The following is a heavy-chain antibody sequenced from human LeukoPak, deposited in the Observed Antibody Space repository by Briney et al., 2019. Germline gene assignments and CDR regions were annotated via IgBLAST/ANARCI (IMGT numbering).Heavy chain of an antibody. J-gene: IGHJ6*02. D-gene: IGHD6-19*01. Sequence: ASVKVSCKASGYTFTSYDINWVRQAPGQGLEWMGWMNPNSGNTGYAQKFQGRVTMTRNTSISTAYMELSSLRSEDTAVYYCASMISSGWYYYYYYGMDVWGQGTTVTVSS. V-gene: IGHV1-8*01. CDR1: GYTFTSYD. CDR3: ASMISSGWYYYYYYGMDV. CDR2: MNPNSGNT.